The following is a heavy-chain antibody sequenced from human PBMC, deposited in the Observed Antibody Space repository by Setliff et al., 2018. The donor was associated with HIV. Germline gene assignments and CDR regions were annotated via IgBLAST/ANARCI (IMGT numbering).Heavy chain of an antibody. CDR1: EFTFTGYY. Sequence: ASVKVSCKASEFTFTGYYIHWMRQAPGQGLEWMGWINPNSGGTNYAEKFQGRVTMTGDTSISTAYMELSSLRSDDTAVYYCARGSLLGYFDWLFPDWGQGTLVTVSS. CDR3: ARGSLLGYFDWLFPD. J-gene: IGHJ4*02. D-gene: IGHD3-9*01. CDR2: INPNSGGT. V-gene: IGHV1-2*02.